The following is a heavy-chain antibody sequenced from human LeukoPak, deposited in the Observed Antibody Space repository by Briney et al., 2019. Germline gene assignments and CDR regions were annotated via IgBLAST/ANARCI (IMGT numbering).Heavy chain of an antibody. CDR2: INHSGST. CDR1: GGSISSSSYY. Sequence: SETLSLTCTVSGGSISSSSYYWGWIRQPPGKGLEWIGEINHSGSTNYNPSLKSRVTISVDTSKNQFSLKLSSVTAADTAVYYCARAAARPYYFDYWGQGTLVTVSS. CDR3: ARAAARPYYFDY. D-gene: IGHD6-6*01. V-gene: IGHV4-39*07. J-gene: IGHJ4*02.